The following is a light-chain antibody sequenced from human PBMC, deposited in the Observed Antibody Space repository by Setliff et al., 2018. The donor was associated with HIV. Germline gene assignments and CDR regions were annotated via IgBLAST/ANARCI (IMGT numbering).Light chain of an antibody. CDR3: SSYSTTSTVI. CDR2: EVT. V-gene: IGLV2-18*02. J-gene: IGLJ2*01. Sequence: QSVLTQPPSVSGSPGQSVTISCTGPSSDVGSYNRVSWYQQPPGTAPKLIIYEVTNRPSGVPDRFSGSKSGNTASLTISGLQAEDEALYYCSSYSTTSTVIFGGGTKVTV. CDR1: SSDVGSYNR.